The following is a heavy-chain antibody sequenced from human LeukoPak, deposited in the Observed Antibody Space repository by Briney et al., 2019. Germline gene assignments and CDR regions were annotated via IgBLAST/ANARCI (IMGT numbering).Heavy chain of an antibody. CDR2: IYYSGST. CDR1: GGSISSSSYY. V-gene: IGHV4-39*01. CDR3: ARGSSWYVNWFDP. D-gene: IGHD6-13*01. J-gene: IGHJ5*02. Sequence: SETLSLTCTVSGGSISSSSYYWGWIRQPPGKGLEWIGSIYYSGSTYYNPSLKSRVTISVDTPKNQFSLKLSSVTAADTAVYYCARGSSWYVNWFDPWGQGTLVTVSS.